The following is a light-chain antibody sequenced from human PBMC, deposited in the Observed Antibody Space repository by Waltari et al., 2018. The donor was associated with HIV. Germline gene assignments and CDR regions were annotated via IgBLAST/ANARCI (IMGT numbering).Light chain of an antibody. CDR3: SSYAGSNSVV. Sequence: QSALTQPPSASGSPGQSVTISCTGTSSDVGGYHYVSWYQQHPGKAPNLMIYEVSKRPSGVPDRFSGSKSGNTASLTVSGLQAEDEADYYCSSYAGSNSVVFGGGTKLTVL. J-gene: IGLJ2*01. CDR1: SSDVGGYHY. V-gene: IGLV2-8*01. CDR2: EVS.